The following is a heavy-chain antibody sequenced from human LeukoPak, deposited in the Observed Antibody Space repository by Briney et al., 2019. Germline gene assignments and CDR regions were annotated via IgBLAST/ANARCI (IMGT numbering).Heavy chain of an antibody. Sequence: PGGSLRLSCAASGFTFSDHYMDWVRQAPGKGLEWVSAISGSGGSTYYADSVKGRFTISRDNSKNTLYLQMNSLRAEDTAVYYCAKANSGSYYVYFDYWGQGTLVTVSS. J-gene: IGHJ4*02. D-gene: IGHD1-26*01. CDR3: AKANSGSYYVYFDY. CDR2: ISGSGGST. V-gene: IGHV3-23*01. CDR1: GFTFSDHY.